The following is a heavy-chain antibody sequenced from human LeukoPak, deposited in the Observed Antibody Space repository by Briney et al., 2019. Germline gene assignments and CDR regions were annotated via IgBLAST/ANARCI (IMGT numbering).Heavy chain of an antibody. J-gene: IGHJ4*02. CDR1: VFTFRRYW. CDR3: VRDRSRGYY. CDR2: TKEDGSER. V-gene: IGHV3-7*01. D-gene: IGHD3-22*01. Sequence: PGGSLRLSCAASVFTFRRYWMSWARQAPGKGLEWVATTKEDGSERYYVDSVKGRFTISRDNAKNSVYLQMNSLRAEDTAVYYCVRDRSRGYYWGQGTLVTVSS.